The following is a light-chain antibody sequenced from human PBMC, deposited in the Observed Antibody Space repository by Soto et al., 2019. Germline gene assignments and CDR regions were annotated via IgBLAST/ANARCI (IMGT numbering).Light chain of an antibody. CDR1: SSDVGGYNY. CDR3: SSFTSINTWV. CDR2: EVS. J-gene: IGLJ3*02. V-gene: IGLV2-14*01. Sequence: QSALTQPASVSGSPGQSITISCTGTSSDVGGYNYVSWYQQHPGKAPKLMIYEVSNRPSGVSNRFSGSMSGNTASLTISGLQAEDEADYYCSSFTSINTWVFGGGTKLTVL.